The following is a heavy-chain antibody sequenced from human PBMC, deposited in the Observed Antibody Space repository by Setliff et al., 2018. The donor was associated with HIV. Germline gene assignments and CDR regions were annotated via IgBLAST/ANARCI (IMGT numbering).Heavy chain of an antibody. D-gene: IGHD3-22*01. CDR3: ARDFYYYDSSAPHPQTYYFDF. CDR1: GYTFTSYY. V-gene: IGHV1-46*01. CDR2: IYPRGGGT. Sequence: SVKVSCKASGYTFTSYYIHWVRQAPGQGLEWMGIIYPRGGGTTYAQTFQGRATMTSDTSTSTVYMGLSSLRSEDTAMYYCARDFYYYDSSAPHPQTYYFDFWGQGTLVTVSS. J-gene: IGHJ4*02.